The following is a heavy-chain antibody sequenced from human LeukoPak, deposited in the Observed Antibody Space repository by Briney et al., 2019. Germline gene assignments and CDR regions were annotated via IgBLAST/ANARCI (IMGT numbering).Heavy chain of an antibody. V-gene: IGHV3-23*01. J-gene: IGHJ4*02. Sequence: GGSLRLSCAVSGFTFSSYVMSWVRQAPGKGLEWVSAISGSGGSTYYADSVKGRFTISRDNSKNTLYLQMDSLRAEDTAVYYCAKGGFGRPFDYWGQGTLVTVSS. CDR2: ISGSGGST. CDR3: AKGGFGRPFDY. CDR1: GFTFSSYV. D-gene: IGHD3-10*01.